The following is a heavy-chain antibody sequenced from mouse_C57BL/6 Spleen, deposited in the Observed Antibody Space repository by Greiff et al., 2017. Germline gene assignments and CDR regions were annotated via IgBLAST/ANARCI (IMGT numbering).Heavy chain of an antibody. J-gene: IGHJ4*01. Sequence: VHLVESGPGLVQPSQSLSITCTVSGFSLTSYGVHWVRQSPGKGLEWLGVIWSGGSTDYNAAFISRLSISKDNSKSQVFFKMNSLQADDTAIYYCARDDYDKVYAMDYWGQGTSVTVSS. CDR3: ARDDYDKVYAMDY. D-gene: IGHD2-4*01. V-gene: IGHV2-2*01. CDR1: GFSLTSYG. CDR2: IWSGGST.